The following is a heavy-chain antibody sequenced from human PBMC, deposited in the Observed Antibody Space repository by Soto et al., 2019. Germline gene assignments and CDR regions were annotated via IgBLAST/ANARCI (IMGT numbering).Heavy chain of an antibody. CDR1: GGSISSYY. V-gene: IGHV4-34*01. CDR2: INHSGST. Sequence: SETLSLTCTVSGGSISSYYWSWIRQPPGKGLEWIGEINHSGSTNYNPSLKSRVTISVDTSKNQFSLKLSSVTAADTAVYYCARDRRLITMVRGVSLWFDPWGQGTLVTVSS. CDR3: ARDRRLITMVRGVSLWFDP. D-gene: IGHD3-10*01. J-gene: IGHJ5*02.